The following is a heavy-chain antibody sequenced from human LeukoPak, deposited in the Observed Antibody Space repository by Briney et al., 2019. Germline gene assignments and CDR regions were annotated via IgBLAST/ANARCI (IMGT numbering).Heavy chain of an antibody. CDR1: GGTFSSYA. V-gene: IGHV1-69*13. CDR3: AREENYYDSSGYWAD. D-gene: IGHD3-22*01. J-gene: IGHJ4*02. CDR2: IIPIFGTA. Sequence: ASVKVSCKASGGTFSSYAISWVRQAPGQGLEWMGGIIPIFGTANYAQKFQGRVTITADESTSTAYMELSSLRSEDTAAYYCAREENYYDSSGYWADWGQGTLVTVSS.